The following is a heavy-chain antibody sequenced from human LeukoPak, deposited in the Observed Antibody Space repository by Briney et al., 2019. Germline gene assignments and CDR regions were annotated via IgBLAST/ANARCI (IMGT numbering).Heavy chain of an antibody. D-gene: IGHD2-2*01. CDR2: ISSSSSTI. CDR1: GFTFSSYS. Sequence: GGSLRLSCAASGFTFSSYSMNWVRQAPGKGLEWVSYISSSSSTIYYADSVKGRFTISRDNSKNTLYLQMNSLRAEDTAVYYCAKVSGTRRYCSSTSCSFDIWGQGTMVTVSS. CDR3: AKVSGTRRYCSSTSCSFDI. J-gene: IGHJ3*02. V-gene: IGHV3-48*01.